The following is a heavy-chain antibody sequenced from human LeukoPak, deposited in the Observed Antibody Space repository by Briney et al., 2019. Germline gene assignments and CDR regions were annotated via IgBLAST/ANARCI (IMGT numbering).Heavy chain of an antibody. J-gene: IGHJ5*02. Sequence: ASVKVSCKASGYTFTGYYMHWVRQAPGQGLEWMGWINPNSGGTNYAQKFQGRVTMTRDTSISTAYMELSRLRSDDTAVYYCARVLVYSSSWYEGVDPWGQGTLVTVSS. D-gene: IGHD6-13*01. CDR3: ARVLVYSSSWYEGVDP. V-gene: IGHV1-2*02. CDR2: INPNSGGT. CDR1: GYTFTGYY.